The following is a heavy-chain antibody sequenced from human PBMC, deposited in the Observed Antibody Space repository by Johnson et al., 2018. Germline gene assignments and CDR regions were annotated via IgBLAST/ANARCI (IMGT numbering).Heavy chain of an antibody. J-gene: IGHJ6*03. CDR1: GFTFSDHY. V-gene: IGHV3-43D*03. CDR3: AKAGYSYGYYYYYYMDV. Sequence: VQLQESGGGLVQXGGSLRLSCAASGFTFSDHYMDWVRQAPGKGLEWVSLISWDGGSTYYADSVKGRFTISRDNSKNSLYLQMNSLRAEDTALYYCAKAGYSYGYYYYYYMDVWGKGTTVTVSS. D-gene: IGHD5-18*01. CDR2: ISWDGGST.